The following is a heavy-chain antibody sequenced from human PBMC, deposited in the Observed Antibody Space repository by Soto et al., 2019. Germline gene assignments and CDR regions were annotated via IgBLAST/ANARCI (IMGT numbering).Heavy chain of an antibody. CDR2: ISSTSTYT. Sequence: QVQLVESGGGLVKPGGSLRLSCAASGFTFSDYYMTWFRQAPGKGLEWVSYISSTSTYTNYADSVKGRFTISRDNAKNSLYLQMISLRAQDTAVYFCLRDPSRMSPPHYWGHGTLVTVSS. CDR3: LRDPSRMSPPHY. J-gene: IGHJ4*01. CDR1: GFTFSDYY. V-gene: IGHV3-11*05. D-gene: IGHD2-8*01.